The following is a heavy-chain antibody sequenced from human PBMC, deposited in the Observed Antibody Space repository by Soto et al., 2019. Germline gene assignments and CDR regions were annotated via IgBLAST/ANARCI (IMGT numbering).Heavy chain of an antibody. J-gene: IGHJ6*02. D-gene: IGHD2-15*01. CDR3: ARAYCSGGSCKYYYYGMDV. CDR1: GFTFSSYS. CDR2: ISSSSTNI. Sequence: EVQLVESGGGIVQPGGSLRLSCAASGFTFSSYSMKWVRQAPGKGLEWVSYISSSSTNIYYADAVKGRFTISRDNAKNSLYLQMYSLRAEDTAVYYCARAYCSGGSCKYYYYGMDVWGQGTTVTVSS. V-gene: IGHV3-48*01.